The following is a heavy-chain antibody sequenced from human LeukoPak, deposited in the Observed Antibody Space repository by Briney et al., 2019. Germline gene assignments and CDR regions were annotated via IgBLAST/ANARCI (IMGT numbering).Heavy chain of an antibody. Sequence: GGSLRLSCAASGFSFSRYDIHWVRQAPGKGLEWVAFIRYDGSNKNYADSVKGRFTISRDNFMSTVYLQMNSLRAEDTAVYYCAKDRQTITIFGVVNTPRANFDYWGQGTLVTVSS. CDR3: AKDRQTITIFGVVNTPRANFDY. CDR1: GFSFSRYD. D-gene: IGHD3-3*01. CDR2: IRYDGSNK. J-gene: IGHJ4*02. V-gene: IGHV3-30*02.